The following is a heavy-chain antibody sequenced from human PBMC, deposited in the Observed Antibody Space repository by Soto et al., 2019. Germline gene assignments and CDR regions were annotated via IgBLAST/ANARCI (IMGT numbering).Heavy chain of an antibody. CDR1: GYTLSGYY. V-gene: IGHV1-2*04. CDR3: ARDHGDYPLDY. CDR2: INPNRGCT. D-gene: IGHD4-17*01. Sequence: ASVKVSCKASGYTLSGYYMHCVRQAPGQGLEWMGWINPNRGCTNYAQRFQGWVTMTRDTSISTAYMELSRLRSDDTAVYYFARDHGDYPLDYWGQGTLVTVSS. J-gene: IGHJ4*02.